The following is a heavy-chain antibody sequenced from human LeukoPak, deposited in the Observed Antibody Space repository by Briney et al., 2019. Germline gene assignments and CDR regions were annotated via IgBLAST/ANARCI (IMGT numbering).Heavy chain of an antibody. V-gene: IGHV3-23*01. CDR2: ITGSGGSI. CDR3: ASAKFAGPYYYYGMDV. D-gene: IGHD2-21*01. J-gene: IGHJ6*02. Sequence: GGSLRLSCAGSEFTFGSHAMNWVRQAPGKGLEWVSAITGSGGSINYADSVKGRFTISRDNSKNTLYLQMNSLRAEDTAVYYCASAKFAGPYYYYGMDVWGQGTTVTVSS. CDR1: EFTFGSHA.